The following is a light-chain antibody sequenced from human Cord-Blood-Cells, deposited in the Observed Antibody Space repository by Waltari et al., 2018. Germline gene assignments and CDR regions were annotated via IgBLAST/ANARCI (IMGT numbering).Light chain of an antibody. CDR3: SSYTSSSTWV. J-gene: IGLJ3*02. CDR1: SSDDGGDNY. CDR2: DVS. Sequence: HSALTQPASVSRCPGPSLTLSCTGTSSDDGGDNYVSWYQQHPGKAPKLMIYDVSNRPSGVSNRFSGSKSGNTASLTISGLQAEDEADYYCSSYTSSSTWVFGGGTKLTVL. V-gene: IGLV2-14*01.